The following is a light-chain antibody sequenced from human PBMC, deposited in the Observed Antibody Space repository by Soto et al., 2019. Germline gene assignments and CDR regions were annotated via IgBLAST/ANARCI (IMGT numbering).Light chain of an antibody. CDR2: AAS. Sequence: DIQMTQSPSSLSASVGGRVTITCRASQGIRNDLGWYQQKPGKAPKRLIYAASSLQSGVPSRFSGSGSGTDFTLTISSLQPEDFATYYCQQSYSTPPITFGQGTRLEIK. CDR3: QQSYSTPPIT. J-gene: IGKJ5*01. V-gene: IGKV1-39*01. CDR1: QGIRND.